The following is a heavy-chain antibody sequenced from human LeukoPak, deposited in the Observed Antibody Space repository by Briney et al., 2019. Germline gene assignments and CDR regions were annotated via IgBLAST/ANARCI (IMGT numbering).Heavy chain of an antibody. CDR3: ARDHYVDAFDI. Sequence: GGSLRLSCAASGFTVSSNYMSWVRQAPGKGLEWVSVIYSGGGTYYADAVKGRFTISRDNSKNTLYLQMNSLRAGDTAVYYCARDHYVDAFDIWGQGTMDTVSS. V-gene: IGHV3-66*01. J-gene: IGHJ3*02. CDR1: GFTVSSNY. CDR2: IYSGGGT. D-gene: IGHD3-16*01.